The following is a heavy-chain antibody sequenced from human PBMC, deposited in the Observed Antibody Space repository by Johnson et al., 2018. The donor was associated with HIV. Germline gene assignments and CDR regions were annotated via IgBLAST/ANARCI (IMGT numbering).Heavy chain of an antibody. V-gene: IGHV3-7*01. CDR1: GFTFHNYW. Sequence: EVQLVESGGGLVQPGGSLRLSCAASGFTFHNYWMSWVRQAPGKGLEWVANIKQDGSDKFYVDSVKGRFTISRDNAQNSLYLQMNTLRAEDTAIYYCARLDNGDPFDILGQGTMVTVSS. CDR3: ARLDNGDPFDI. J-gene: IGHJ3*02. CDR2: IKQDGSDK. D-gene: IGHD1-14*01.